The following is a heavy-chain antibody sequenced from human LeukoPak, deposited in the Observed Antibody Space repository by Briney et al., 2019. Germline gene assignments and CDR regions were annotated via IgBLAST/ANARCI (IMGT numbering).Heavy chain of an antibody. CDR3: ARGRVATISWFDP. CDR1: GGSISSYY. V-gene: IGHV4-59*12. J-gene: IGHJ5*02. CDR2: IYYSGST. D-gene: IGHD5-12*01. Sequence: PSETLSLTCTVSGGSISSYYWGWIRQPPGKGLEWIGYIYYSGSTNYNPSLKSRVTISVDTSKNQFSLKLSSVTAADTAVYYCARGRVATISWFDPWGQGTLVTVSS.